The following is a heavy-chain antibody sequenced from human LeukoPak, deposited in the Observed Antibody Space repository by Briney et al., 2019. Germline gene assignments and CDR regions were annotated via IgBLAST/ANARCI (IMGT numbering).Heavy chain of an antibody. CDR1: GFTFSSYW. V-gene: IGHV3-74*01. J-gene: IGHJ6*02. CDR3: ARVDCSSTSCYKEADYYYYGMDV. CDR2: INSDGSST. D-gene: IGHD2-2*02. Sequence: GGSLRLSCAASGFTFSSYWMHWVRQAPGKGLVRVSRINSDGSSTSYADSVKGRFTISRDNAKNTLYLQMNSLRAEDTAVYYCARVDCSSTSCYKEADYYYYGMDVWGQGTTVTVSS.